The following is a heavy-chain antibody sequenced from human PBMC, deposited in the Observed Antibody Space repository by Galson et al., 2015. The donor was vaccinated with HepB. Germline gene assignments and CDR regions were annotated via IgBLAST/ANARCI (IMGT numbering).Heavy chain of an antibody. D-gene: IGHD5-12*01. CDR3: AREPLGGYSGYELNHGMDV. CDR2: IIPIFGTT. J-gene: IGHJ6*02. Sequence: SVKVSCKASGGPSSSYAISWVRQAPGQGLEWMGQIIPIFGTTNYAQKFQGRVTITADKFTRTAYMELSSLRSEDTAVYYCAREPLGGYSGYELNHGMDVWGQGTTVTVSS. CDR1: GGPSSSYA. V-gene: IGHV1-69*06.